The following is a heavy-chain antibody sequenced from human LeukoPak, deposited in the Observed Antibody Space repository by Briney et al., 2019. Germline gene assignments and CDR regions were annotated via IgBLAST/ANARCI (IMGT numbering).Heavy chain of an antibody. V-gene: IGHV1-69*13. J-gene: IGHJ4*02. CDR2: IIPIFGTA. D-gene: IGHD3-9*01. CDR3: ARAPYDILTGYYLYYFDC. CDR1: GGTFSSYA. Sequence: SVKVSCKASGGTFSSYAISWVRQAPGQGLEWMGGIIPIFGTANYAQKFQGRVTITADESTSTAYMELSSLRSEDTAVYYCARAPYDILTGYYLYYFDCWGQGTLVTVSS.